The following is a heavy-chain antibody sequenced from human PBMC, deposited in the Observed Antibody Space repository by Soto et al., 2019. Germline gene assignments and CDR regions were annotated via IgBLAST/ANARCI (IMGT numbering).Heavy chain of an antibody. CDR2: SGNRANSDTT. CDR3: ARGYSGIDIYAFDI. V-gene: IGHV3-72*01. D-gene: IGHD1-26*01. J-gene: IGHJ3*02. Sequence: VQLVESGGGLVQPGGSLSLSCAASGSTFSDHYMDWVRQAPGKGLEWVGRSGNRANSDTTEYGSSVKGRCTISRDDSKNSMYLQMNSLKTEDTAVYYCARGYSGIDIYAFDIWGQGTLVTVSA. CDR1: GSTFSDHY.